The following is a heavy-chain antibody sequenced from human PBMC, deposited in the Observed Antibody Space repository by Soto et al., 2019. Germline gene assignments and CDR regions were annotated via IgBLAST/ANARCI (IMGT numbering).Heavy chain of an antibody. D-gene: IGHD3-10*01. CDR3: ATGYYGSGSYLVH. CDR2: LKGKTDGGTT. Sequence: GGSLRLSCSASGFTFSNAWMSWVRQAPGKGLEWVARLKGKTDGGTTDYAAPVKGRFTVSSDDSKNTLYLQMNSLKTEDTAVYYCATGYYGSGSYLVHWGQGTLVTVSS. V-gene: IGHV3-15*01. CDR1: GFTFSNAW. J-gene: IGHJ4*02.